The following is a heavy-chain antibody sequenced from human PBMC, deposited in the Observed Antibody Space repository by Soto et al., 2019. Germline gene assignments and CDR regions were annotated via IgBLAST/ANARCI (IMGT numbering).Heavy chain of an antibody. D-gene: IGHD2-21*01. CDR3: ARGGEPIDY. V-gene: IGHV1-3*01. CDR2: INASDGNT. J-gene: IGHJ4*02. CDR1: GYTFTSYF. Sequence: ASVKVSCKASGYTFTSYFVHWVRQAPGQRLEWMGRINASDGNTKYSQKFQGRVTMTRDTSASTAYMELSSLRSEDTAVYYCARGGEPIDYWGQGTLVTVSS.